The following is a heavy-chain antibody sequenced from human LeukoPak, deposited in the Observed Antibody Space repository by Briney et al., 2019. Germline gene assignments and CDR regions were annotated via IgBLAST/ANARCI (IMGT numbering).Heavy chain of an antibody. CDR2: IKQDGSEK. V-gene: IGHV3-7*01. J-gene: IGHJ6*03. Sequence: GGSLRLSCAASGFTFSSYWMSWVRQAPGKGLEWVANIKQDGSEKYYVDSVKGRFTISRDNAKNSLYLQMNSLRAEDTAVYYCARGRSIVVVPAAIQNYMDVWGKGTTVTVSS. CDR3: ARGRSIVVVPAAIQNYMDV. CDR1: GFTFSSYW. D-gene: IGHD2-2*01.